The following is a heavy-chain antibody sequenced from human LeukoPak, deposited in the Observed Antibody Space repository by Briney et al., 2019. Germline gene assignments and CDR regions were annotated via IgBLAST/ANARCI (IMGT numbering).Heavy chain of an antibody. CDR1: GGSITSYY. D-gene: IGHD4-23*01. CDR2: IYTSESP. CDR3: ARVQWELGFDY. J-gene: IGHJ4*02. Sequence: KPSETLSLTCTVSGGSITSYYWSWIRQPAGKGLEWIGRIYTSESPTYNPSLKSRVTMSLDPSRNQLSLKLTSVTAADTAMYYCARVQWELGFDYWGQGTLVTVSS. V-gene: IGHV4-4*07.